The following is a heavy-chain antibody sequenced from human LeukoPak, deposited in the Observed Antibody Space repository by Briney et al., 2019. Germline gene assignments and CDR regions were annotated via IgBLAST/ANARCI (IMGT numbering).Heavy chain of an antibody. CDR2: IRYDGSNK. CDR3: AKDELIDCGGDCYVIDY. V-gene: IGHV3-30*02. D-gene: IGHD2-21*01. J-gene: IGHJ4*02. Sequence: PGGSLRLSCAASGFTFSSYGMHWVRQAPGKGLEWVAFIRYDGSNKYYADSVKGRFTISRDNSKNTLYLQMNSLRAEDTAVYYCAKDELIDCGGDCYVIDYWGQGTLVTVSS. CDR1: GFTFSSYG.